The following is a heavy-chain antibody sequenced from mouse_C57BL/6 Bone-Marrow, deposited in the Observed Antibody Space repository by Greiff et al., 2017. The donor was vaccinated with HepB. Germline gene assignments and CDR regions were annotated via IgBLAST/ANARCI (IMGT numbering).Heavy chain of an antibody. V-gene: IGHV1-81*01. D-gene: IGHD2-4*01. J-gene: IGHJ2*01. Sequence: QVQLKQSGAELARPGASVKLSCKASGYTFTSYGISWVKQRTGQGLEWIGEIYPRSGNTYYNEKFKGKATLTADKSSSTAYMELRSLTSEDSAVYFCARRGGLRDYFAYWGQGTTLTVSS. CDR2: IYPRSGNT. CDR3: ARRGGLRDYFAY. CDR1: GYTFTSYG.